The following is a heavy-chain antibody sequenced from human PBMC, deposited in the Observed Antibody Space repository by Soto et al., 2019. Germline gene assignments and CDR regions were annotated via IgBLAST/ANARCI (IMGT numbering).Heavy chain of an antibody. D-gene: IGHD3-22*01. CDR3: AKEFYYDASGQYSDLYFNS. Sequence: PGGSLRLSCAASGFSFSSYAISWVRQAPPQGLEWVSSISTRGVRTYYADSVKGRFSISRDNSANAVYLDMDNLRAEDTGIYYSAKEFYYDASGQYSDLYFNSFCQGVLITCSS. J-gene: IGHJ4*02. V-gene: IGHV3-23*01. CDR1: GFSFSSYA. CDR2: ISTRGVRT.